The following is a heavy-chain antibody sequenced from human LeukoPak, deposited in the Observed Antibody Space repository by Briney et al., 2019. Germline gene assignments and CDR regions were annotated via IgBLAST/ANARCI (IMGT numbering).Heavy chain of an antibody. CDR1: GFTFSSYS. Sequence: GGSLRLSCAASGFTFSSYSMNWVRQAPGKGLEWVSSISSSSSYIYYADSVKGRFTISRDNAKNSLYLQMNSLRAEDTAVYYCARVVAAAATPRNYYYYMDVWGKGTTVTVSS. CDR2: ISSSSSYI. J-gene: IGHJ6*03. CDR3: ARVVAAAATPRNYYYYMDV. D-gene: IGHD6-13*01. V-gene: IGHV3-21*01.